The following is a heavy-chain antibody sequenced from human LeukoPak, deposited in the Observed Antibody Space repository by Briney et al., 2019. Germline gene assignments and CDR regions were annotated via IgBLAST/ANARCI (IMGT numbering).Heavy chain of an antibody. CDR1: GGTFSNYA. CDR3: ATDSGSYYGRD. V-gene: IGHV1-69*04. J-gene: IGHJ4*02. CDR2: IIPILGIA. Sequence: SVKVSCKTSGGTFSNYAINWVRQAPGQGLEWMGRIIPILGIANYAQKFQGRVTITADKSTSTAYMELSSLRSEDTAVYYCATDSGSYYGRDWGQGTLVTASS. D-gene: IGHD1-26*01.